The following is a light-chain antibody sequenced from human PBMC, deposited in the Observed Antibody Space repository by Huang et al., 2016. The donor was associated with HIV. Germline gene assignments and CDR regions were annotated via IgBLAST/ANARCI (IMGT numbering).Light chain of an antibody. J-gene: IGKJ1*01. CDR1: QDIGNF. CDR3: QRYDIAPRA. CDR2: GAS. Sequence: DIQMTQSPASLSASTGVGVTLTCRASQDIGNFVAWFQQKPGKVPSLLIYGASMLHSGVSSRFTGRGSGTAFTLTITNFQPEDVATYFCQRYDIAPRAFGQGTKVDLK. V-gene: IGKV1-27*01.